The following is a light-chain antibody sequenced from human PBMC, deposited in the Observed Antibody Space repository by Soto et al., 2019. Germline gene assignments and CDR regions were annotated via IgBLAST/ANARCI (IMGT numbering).Light chain of an antibody. J-gene: IGLJ1*01. CDR2: EVN. CDR3: SSYTSSSTLYV. Sequence: QSALTQPASVSGSPRQSITISCTGASSDVAGYTYVSWYQQHPGKAPKLMIYEVNNRPSGFSNRFSGSKSGNTASLTISGLQAEDEADYYCSSYTSSSTLYVFGTGTKVTVL. V-gene: IGLV2-14*01. CDR1: SSDVAGYTY.